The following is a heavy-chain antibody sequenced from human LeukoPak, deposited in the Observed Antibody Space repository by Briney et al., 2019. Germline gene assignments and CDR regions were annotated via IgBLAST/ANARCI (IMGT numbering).Heavy chain of an antibody. J-gene: IGHJ4*02. CDR2: ISTDGYTT. CDR3: VVGGSPGY. Sequence: GGSLRLSCAASGLAFSAYKMHWVRQAPRKGLVWVSRISTDGYTTDYADFVQGRFTASRDNTKDTWSLEMNSLRAEDTAVYYCVVGGSPGYWGQGTLVTVSS. V-gene: IGHV3-74*01. CDR1: GLAFSAYK. D-gene: IGHD2-15*01.